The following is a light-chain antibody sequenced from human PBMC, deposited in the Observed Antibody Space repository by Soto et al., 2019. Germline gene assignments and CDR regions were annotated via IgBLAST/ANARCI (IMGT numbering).Light chain of an antibody. CDR2: RAS. J-gene: IGKJ4*01. CDR3: QQYGSSPLT. Sequence: IVLTQSPATLSLSPGERATLSCRASQSVSSYLAWYQQKSGQAPKVLIYRASSRATGIPDRFSGSGSGTDFTLTISRLEPEDFAVYYCQQYGSSPLTFGGGTKVDIK. CDR1: QSVSSY. V-gene: IGKV3-20*01.